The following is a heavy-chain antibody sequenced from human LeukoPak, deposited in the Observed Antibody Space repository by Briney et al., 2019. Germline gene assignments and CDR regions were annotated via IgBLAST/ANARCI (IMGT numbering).Heavy chain of an antibody. CDR1: GGSVSNSNYC. Sequence: PSETLSLTCTVSGGSVSNSNYCWRRIPQPPGKQLEWIGGIYYSWSPFYNPSLQSLVTISVDTSKSQFSLKLSSVTAADTAVYYCARPLDCNYGGTAFDIWGQGTMVTVSS. CDR2: IYYSWSP. D-gene: IGHD4-23*01. V-gene: IGHV4-39*01. CDR3: ARPLDCNYGGTAFDI. J-gene: IGHJ3*02.